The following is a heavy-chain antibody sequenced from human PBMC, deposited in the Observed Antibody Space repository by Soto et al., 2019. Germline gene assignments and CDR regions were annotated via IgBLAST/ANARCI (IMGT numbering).Heavy chain of an antibody. D-gene: IGHD3-22*01. Sequence: ASVKVSCKVSGYTLTELSMHWVRQAPGKGLEWMGGFDPEDGETIYAQKFQGRVTMTEDTSTDTAYMELSSLRSEDTAVYYCATTXGRFYYDSSGYHNWFDPWGQGTLVTVSS. CDR1: GYTLTELS. V-gene: IGHV1-24*01. CDR2: FDPEDGET. J-gene: IGHJ5*02. CDR3: ATTXGRFYYDSSGYHNWFDP.